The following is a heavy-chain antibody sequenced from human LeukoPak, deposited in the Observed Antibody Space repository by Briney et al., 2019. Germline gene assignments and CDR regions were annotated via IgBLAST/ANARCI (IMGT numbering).Heavy chain of an antibody. CDR3: ARDRYDDSGYYEY. CDR2: IYTDGRT. J-gene: IGHJ4*02. Sequence: QSGGSLRLSCATSGPTVRSNYMTWVREAPGKGLGWLSFIYTDGRTYYADSVKGRFTISRDNSKNTLYLHMNGLRAEDTALYYCARDRYDDSGYYEYWGQGTLVTVSS. V-gene: IGHV3-53*01. CDR1: GPTVRSNY. D-gene: IGHD3-22*01.